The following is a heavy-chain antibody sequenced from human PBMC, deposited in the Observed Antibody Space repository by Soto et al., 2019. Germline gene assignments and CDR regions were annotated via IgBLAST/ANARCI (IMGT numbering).Heavy chain of an antibody. CDR3: AKDGGGAPIFGVVNSWFDP. Sequence: GGSLRLSCAASGFTFSNYAMSWVRQAPGKGLEWVSAISGSGARTYYADSVKGRFTISRDNSKNTLYLQMNSLRAEDTAVYYCAKDGGGAPIFGVVNSWFDPWGQGTLVTVSS. CDR2: ISGSGART. D-gene: IGHD3-3*01. CDR1: GFTFSNYA. J-gene: IGHJ5*02. V-gene: IGHV3-23*01.